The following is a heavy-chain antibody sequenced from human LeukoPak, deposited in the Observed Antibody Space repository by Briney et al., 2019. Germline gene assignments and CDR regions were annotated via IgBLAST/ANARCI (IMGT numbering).Heavy chain of an antibody. J-gene: IGHJ3*02. CDR3: AGLPLGGAFDI. Sequence: SETLSLTCTVSGGSISSYYWSWIRQPPGKGLEWIGYISYSGGTNYNPSLKSRVTISVDTSKNQFSLKLSSVTAADTAVYYCAGLPLGGAFDIWGQGTMVTVSS. D-gene: IGHD3-16*01. CDR2: ISYSGGT. CDR1: GGSISSYY. V-gene: IGHV4-59*08.